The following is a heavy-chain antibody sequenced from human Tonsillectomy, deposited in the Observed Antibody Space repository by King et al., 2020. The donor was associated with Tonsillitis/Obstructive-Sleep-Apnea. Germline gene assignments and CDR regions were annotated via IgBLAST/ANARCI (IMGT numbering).Heavy chain of an antibody. D-gene: IGHD4-17*01. CDR2: ISYDGNNK. CDR3: ARDHHHTVTPDPGYFDY. V-gene: IGHV3-30*01. J-gene: IGHJ4*02. CDR1: GFTFSSYS. Sequence: VQLVESGGGVVQPGRSLRLSCAASGFTFSSYSMHWVRQAPGKGLEWVAVISYDGNNKYYADSVKGRFTISRDNSKNTLYLQMNRLRAEDTAVYYCARDHHHTVTPDPGYFDYWGQGTLVTVSS.